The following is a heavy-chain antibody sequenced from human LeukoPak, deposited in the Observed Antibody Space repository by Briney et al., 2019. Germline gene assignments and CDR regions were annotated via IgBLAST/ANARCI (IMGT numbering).Heavy chain of an antibody. CDR2: IYSGGST. J-gene: IGHJ4*02. D-gene: IGHD6-19*01. CDR1: GFTVSSNY. CDR3: ARVADHQWLTIDY. Sequence: GGSLRLSCAASGFTVSSNYMSWVRQAPGKGLEWVSVIYSGGSTYYADSVKGRFTISRDNSKNTLYLQMNSLRAEDTAVYYCARVADHQWLTIDYWGQGTLVTVSS. V-gene: IGHV3-53*01.